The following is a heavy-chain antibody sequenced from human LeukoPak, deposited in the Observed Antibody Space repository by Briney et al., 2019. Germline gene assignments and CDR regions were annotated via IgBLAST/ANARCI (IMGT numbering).Heavy chain of an antibody. CDR2: IYYSGST. D-gene: IGHD1-7*01. CDR1: GGSVISDSYF. CDR3: ARETGTTRDFDY. J-gene: IGHJ4*02. Sequence: SGTLSLTCAVSGGSVISDSYFWTWIRQPPGKVLEWIGYIYYSGSTNYNPSLKSRVTISLDTSKSQISLKLSSVTAADTAVYYCARETGTTRDFDYWGQGTLVTVSS. V-gene: IGHV4-61*01.